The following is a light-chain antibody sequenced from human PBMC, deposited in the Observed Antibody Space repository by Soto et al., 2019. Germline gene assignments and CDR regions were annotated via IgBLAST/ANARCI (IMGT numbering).Light chain of an antibody. CDR2: YNS. Sequence: SSELTQPPSVSVAPGKTARITCGGTNIGSNSVHWYQQKPRQAPVLVIYYNSDRPSGIPARISGSNSGNTATLTISGVEAGDEADYFCQVCDISSVHPVVFGGGTKLTVL. CDR3: QVCDISSVHPVV. J-gene: IGLJ2*01. CDR1: NIGSNS. V-gene: IGLV3-21*04.